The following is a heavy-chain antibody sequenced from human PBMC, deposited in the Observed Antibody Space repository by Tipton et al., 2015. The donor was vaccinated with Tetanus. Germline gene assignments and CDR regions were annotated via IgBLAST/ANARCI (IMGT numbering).Heavy chain of an antibody. CDR1: GGSISSSSYY. V-gene: IGHV4-39*01. D-gene: IGHD5-18*01. J-gene: IGHJ4*02. CDR3: VLHTAMVIG. CDR2: IYYSGST. Sequence: GLVKPSETLSLTCTVSGGSISSSSYYWGWIRQPPGKGLEWIGSIYYSGSTYYNPSLKSRVTISVDTSKNQFSLKLSSVTAADTAVYYCVLHTAMVIGWGQGTLVTVSS.